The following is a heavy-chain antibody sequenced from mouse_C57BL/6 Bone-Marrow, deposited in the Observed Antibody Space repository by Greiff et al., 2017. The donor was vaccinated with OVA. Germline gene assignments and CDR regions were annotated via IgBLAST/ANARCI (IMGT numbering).Heavy chain of an antibody. D-gene: IGHD1-1*01. CDR3: ARTLYYYGRAFAY. Sequence: EVQVVESGPGLVKPSQSLSLTCSVTGYSITSGYYWNWIRQFPGNKLEWMGYISYDGSNNYNPSLKNRISITRDTSKNQFFLKLNSVTTEDTATYYCARTLYYYGRAFAYWGQGTLVTVSA. CDR1: GYSITSGYY. J-gene: IGHJ3*01. V-gene: IGHV3-6*01. CDR2: ISYDGSN.